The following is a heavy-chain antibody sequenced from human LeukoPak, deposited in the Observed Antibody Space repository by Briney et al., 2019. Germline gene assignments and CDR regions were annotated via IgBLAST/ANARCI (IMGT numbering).Heavy chain of an antibody. V-gene: IGHV4-39*07. Sequence: PSETLSLTCSVSGDSINYRNYYWGWIRQPPGKGLEWIGSIYYSGTTYYNPSLQSRVTILIDTSKNQFSLKLSSVTAADTAVYYCARVERKTRITMVRGVISWFDPWGQGTLVTVSS. CDR3: ARVERKTRITMVRGVISWFDP. J-gene: IGHJ5*02. CDR1: GDSINYRNYY. D-gene: IGHD3-10*01. CDR2: IYYSGTT.